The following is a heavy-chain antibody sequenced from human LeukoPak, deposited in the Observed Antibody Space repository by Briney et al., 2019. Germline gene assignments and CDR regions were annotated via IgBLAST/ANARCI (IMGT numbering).Heavy chain of an antibody. J-gene: IGHJ4*02. CDR1: GYTFTGYY. V-gene: IGHV1-2*02. CDR2: INPNSGGT. D-gene: IGHD3-22*01. Sequence: GASVKVSCKASGYTFTGYYIHWVRQAPGQGLEWMGWINPNSGGTNYAQKFQGRVTMTRDTSISTAYMELSRLRSDDTAVYYCAREGRNYYDSSGYSEDYWGQGTLVTVSS. CDR3: AREGRNYYDSSGYSEDY.